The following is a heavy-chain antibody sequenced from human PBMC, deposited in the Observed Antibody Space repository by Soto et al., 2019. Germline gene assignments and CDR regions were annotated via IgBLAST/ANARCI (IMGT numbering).Heavy chain of an antibody. D-gene: IGHD3-16*01. Sequence: QVQLVQSGADVKKPGSSVKVSCKTSGGPFGSSAISWVRQAPAQGLEWMGEIIPVFDKANYAQNFQGRLTITADEPTGTEFMQLSSLRSEDTAVYFCARLRRDWGDAFDLWGLGTFVTVSS. CDR3: ARLRRDWGDAFDL. V-gene: IGHV1-69*01. CDR2: IIPVFDKA. CDR1: GGPFGSSA. J-gene: IGHJ3*01.